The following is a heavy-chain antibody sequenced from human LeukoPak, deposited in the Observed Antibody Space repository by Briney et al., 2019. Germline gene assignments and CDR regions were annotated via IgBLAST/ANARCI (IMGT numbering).Heavy chain of an antibody. CDR1: GGSSNFDV. D-gene: IGHD6-19*01. J-gene: IGHJ5*02. Sequence: PSETLSLTCAASGGSSNFDVWTWVRQFPGKGLEWIGEIDQSGNTNYNPSLKSRVTMSFDMSNNQFSLKLKSVNAADTAVYFCARGFIAVAGTALNWFDPWGPGTQVTVSS. CDR2: IDQSGNT. V-gene: IGHV4-34*01. CDR3: ARGFIAVAGTALNWFDP.